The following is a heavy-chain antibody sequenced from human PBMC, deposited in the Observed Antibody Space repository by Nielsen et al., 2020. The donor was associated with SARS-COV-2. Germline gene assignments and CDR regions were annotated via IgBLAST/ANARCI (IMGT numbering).Heavy chain of an antibody. Sequence: WVRQAPGQGLEWMGWISAYNGNTNYAQKLQGRVTMTTDTSTSTAYMELRSLRSDDTAVYYCARDTMVRGDYGMDVWGQGTTVTVSS. J-gene: IGHJ6*02. CDR3: ARDTMVRGDYGMDV. D-gene: IGHD3-10*01. V-gene: IGHV1-18*01. CDR2: ISAYNGNT.